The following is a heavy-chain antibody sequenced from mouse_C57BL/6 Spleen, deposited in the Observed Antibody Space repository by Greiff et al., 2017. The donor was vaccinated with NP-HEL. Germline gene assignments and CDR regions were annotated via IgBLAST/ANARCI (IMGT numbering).Heavy chain of an antibody. V-gene: IGHV5-17*01. J-gene: IGHJ4*01. D-gene: IGHD1-1*01. CDR1: GFTFSDYG. Sequence: EVKLVESGGGLVKPGGSLKLSCAASGFTFSDYGMHWVRQAPEKGLEWVAYISSGSSTIYYADTVKGRFTISRDNAKNTLFLQMTSLRSEDTAMYYCAREFYDYGSSYVYDAMDYWGQGTSVTVSS. CDR2: ISSGSSTI. CDR3: AREFYDYGSSYVYDAMDY.